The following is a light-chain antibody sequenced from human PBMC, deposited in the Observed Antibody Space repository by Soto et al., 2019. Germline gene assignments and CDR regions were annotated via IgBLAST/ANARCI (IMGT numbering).Light chain of an antibody. CDR3: QQYGSSPT. V-gene: IGKV3-20*01. CDR1: QRVATN. J-gene: IGKJ1*01. CDR2: GAS. Sequence: ELVMTQSPATLSVTPGERVTLSCGASQRVATNLAWYQQKPGQAPRLLIYGASSRATGIPDRFSGSGSGTDFTLTISRLEPEDFAVYYCQQYGSSPTFGQGTKVDIK.